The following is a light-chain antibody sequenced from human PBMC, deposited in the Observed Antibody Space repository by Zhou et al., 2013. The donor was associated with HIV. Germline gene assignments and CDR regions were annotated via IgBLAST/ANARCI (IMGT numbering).Light chain of an antibody. CDR2: GAS. CDR3: QQYNNWPYT. CDR1: QSVSSN. V-gene: IGKV3-15*01. Sequence: EIVMTQSPATLSVSPGERATLSCRASQSVSSNLAWYQQKSGQAPRLLIYGASARATGLPARFSGSGSGTEFTLTISSLQSEDFAVYYCQQYNNWPYTFGQGTKLE. J-gene: IGKJ2*01.